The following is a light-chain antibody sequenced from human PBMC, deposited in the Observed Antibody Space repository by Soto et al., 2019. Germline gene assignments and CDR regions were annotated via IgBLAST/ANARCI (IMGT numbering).Light chain of an antibody. V-gene: IGKV3D-7*01. CDR1: QSVTNIY. CDR3: QQYNNWPQT. CDR2: GTS. Sequence: EIVLTQSPATLSLSRVGIGAVCFMASQSVTNIYLAWYQQKFGQAPRLPIYGTSTRAPGIPDRFSGSGSGTDFTLTISSLEPQDFAVYYCQQYNNWPQTFGQGTKV. J-gene: IGKJ1*01.